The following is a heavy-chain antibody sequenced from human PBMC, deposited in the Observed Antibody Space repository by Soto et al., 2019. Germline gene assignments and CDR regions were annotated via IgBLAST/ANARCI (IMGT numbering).Heavy chain of an antibody. V-gene: IGHV3-11*01. CDR3: AVVGGNFYWYFDL. Sequence: GSLRLSGAASEFTFSDYYMNWMRQAPGKGLEWVSCISSSGTPIYYADSVKGRFTISRDNAKNSLYLQMNSLRAEDTAVYYCAVVGGNFYWYFDLWGRGTLVTVSS. J-gene: IGHJ2*01. D-gene: IGHD1-7*01. CDR2: ISSSGTPI. CDR1: EFTFSDYY.